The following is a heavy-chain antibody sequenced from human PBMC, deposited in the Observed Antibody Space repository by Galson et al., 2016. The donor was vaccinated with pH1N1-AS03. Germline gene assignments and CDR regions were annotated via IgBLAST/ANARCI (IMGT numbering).Heavy chain of an antibody. CDR1: GFTFTNYW. Sequence: SLRLSCAASGFTFTNYWMSWVRQAPGKGPEWVANINQDGAKHYYVDSVRGRFTIPRDNAKNSLYLQMNSLRVEDTAVYYCARDMLRPVGGTIVDYWGQGTLATVSS. V-gene: IGHV3-7*01. CDR2: INQDGAKH. D-gene: IGHD6-19*01. J-gene: IGHJ4*02. CDR3: ARDMLRPVGGTIVDY.